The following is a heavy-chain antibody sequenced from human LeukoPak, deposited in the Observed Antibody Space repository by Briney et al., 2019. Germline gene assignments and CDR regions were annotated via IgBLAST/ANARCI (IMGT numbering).Heavy chain of an antibody. Sequence: SETLSLTCTVSGGSISSSSYYWGWIRQPPGKGLEWIGSIYYSGSTYYNPSLKSRVTISVDTSKNQFSLKLSSVTAADTAVYYCARGGYYYGSGRFDYWGQGTLVTVSS. CDR2: IYYSGST. J-gene: IGHJ4*02. D-gene: IGHD3-10*01. V-gene: IGHV4-39*07. CDR1: GGSISSSSYY. CDR3: ARGGYYYGSGRFDY.